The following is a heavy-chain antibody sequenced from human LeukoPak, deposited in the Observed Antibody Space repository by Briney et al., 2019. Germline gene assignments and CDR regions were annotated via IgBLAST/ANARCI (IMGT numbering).Heavy chain of an antibody. V-gene: IGHV3-74*01. CDR3: ARDGSGSYWFDP. Sequence: AGGSLRLSCAASGFTFSSYWMHWVRQAPGEGLVWVSRINSDGSSTSYADSVKGRFTISRDNAKNTLYLQMNSLRAEDTAVYYCARDGSGSYWFDPWGQGTLVTVSS. CDR2: INSDGSST. J-gene: IGHJ5*02. D-gene: IGHD3-10*01. CDR1: GFTFSSYW.